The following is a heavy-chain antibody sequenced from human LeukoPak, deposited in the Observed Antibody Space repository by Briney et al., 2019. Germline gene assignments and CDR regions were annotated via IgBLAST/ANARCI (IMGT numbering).Heavy chain of an antibody. V-gene: IGHV4-34*01. CDR2: INHSGST. Sequence: PSETLSLTCAVYGGSFSGYYWSWIRQPPGKGLEWIGEINHSGSTNYNPSLKSRVTISVDTSKNQFSLKLSSVTAADTAVYYCARDAAITGIWFDPWGQGTLVIVSS. J-gene: IGHJ5*02. CDR3: ARDAAITGIWFDP. D-gene: IGHD1-20*01. CDR1: GGSFSGYY.